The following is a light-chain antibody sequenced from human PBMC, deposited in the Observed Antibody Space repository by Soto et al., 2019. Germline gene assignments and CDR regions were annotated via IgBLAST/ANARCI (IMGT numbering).Light chain of an antibody. Sequence: QSVLTQPPSASGSPGQSVTISCTGTSSDVGGYNYVSWYQQHPGKAPKLMIYEVSKRPSGVPDRFSGSKSGNTASLTVSGLQAEDEADYYCSSYAGSNPPVVFGTGTKLTVL. J-gene: IGLJ1*01. V-gene: IGLV2-8*01. CDR3: SSYAGSNPPVV. CDR2: EVS. CDR1: SSDVGGYNY.